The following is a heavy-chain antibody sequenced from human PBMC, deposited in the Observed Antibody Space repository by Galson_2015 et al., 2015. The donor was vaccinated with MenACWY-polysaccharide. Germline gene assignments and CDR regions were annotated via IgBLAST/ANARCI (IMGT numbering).Heavy chain of an antibody. Sequence: SLRLSCAASGFTLSGYWMNWFGQGPGMGRGWVAKIKQDGSEKYYVDSVKGRFTISRDNAKNSLYLQMNSLRAEDTAVYYCARDSAPGYWGQGTLVTVSS. J-gene: IGHJ4*02. D-gene: IGHD3-10*01. CDR2: IKQDGSEK. CDR3: ARDSAPGY. CDR1: GFTLSGYW. V-gene: IGHV3-7*01.